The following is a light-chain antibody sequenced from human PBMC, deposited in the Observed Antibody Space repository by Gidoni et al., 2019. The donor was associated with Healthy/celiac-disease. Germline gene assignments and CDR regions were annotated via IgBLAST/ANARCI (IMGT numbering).Light chain of an antibody. CDR3: QQRSNWPRLT. Sequence: EIVLTHSTATLSLSPGERATLYCRASQSVSRYLAWYQQKPGQAPRLLIYDASNRATGIPARFSGSGSGTDFTLNISSLEPEDFAVYYCQQRSNWPRLTFGGGTKVEIK. CDR1: QSVSRY. V-gene: IGKV3-11*01. CDR2: DAS. J-gene: IGKJ4*01.